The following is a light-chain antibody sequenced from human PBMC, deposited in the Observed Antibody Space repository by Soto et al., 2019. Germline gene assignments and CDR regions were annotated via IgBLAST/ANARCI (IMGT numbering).Light chain of an antibody. V-gene: IGKV1-39*01. CDR1: ETIASY. CDR2: AAS. Sequence: DIQMTQSPSSLSASVGDRVTITCRASETIASYVNWYQQRPGKAPKLLIYAASTLQSGVPSRFSGSGSGTDFTLAISSLHPEDFATYFCQQSYIEPWGTCGQGTRVESK. J-gene: IGKJ1*01. CDR3: QQSYIEPWGT.